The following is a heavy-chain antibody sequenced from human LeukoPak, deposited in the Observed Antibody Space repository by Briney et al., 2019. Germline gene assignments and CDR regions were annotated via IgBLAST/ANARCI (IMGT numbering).Heavy chain of an antibody. Sequence: GGSLRLSCATSGFAFSRYWMTWGRQAPGKGLEWVANIKEDGSDKYYVDSVMGRFTISRDTAKNSLYLQMNSLRVEDTAVYSCARHLNWAFDYWGQGILVTVSS. J-gene: IGHJ4*02. V-gene: IGHV3-7*01. D-gene: IGHD7-27*01. CDR3: ARHLNWAFDY. CDR1: GFAFSRYW. CDR2: IKEDGSDK.